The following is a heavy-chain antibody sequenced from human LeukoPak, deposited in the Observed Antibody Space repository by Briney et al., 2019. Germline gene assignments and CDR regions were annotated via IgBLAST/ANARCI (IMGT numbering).Heavy chain of an antibody. Sequence: GASVTVSCTASGYTFTGYYMHWVRQAPGQGLEWMGWINPNSGDTNYAQKFQGRVTMTRDTSISTAYMGLSRLRSDDTAVYFCASDYYGSGSQKWGIDYWGQGTLVTVSS. CDR3: ASDYYGSGSQKWGIDY. D-gene: IGHD3-10*01. V-gene: IGHV1-2*02. J-gene: IGHJ4*02. CDR1: GYTFTGYY. CDR2: INPNSGDT.